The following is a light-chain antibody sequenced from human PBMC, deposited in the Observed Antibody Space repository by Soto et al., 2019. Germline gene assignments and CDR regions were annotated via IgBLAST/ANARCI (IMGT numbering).Light chain of an antibody. CDR1: QTISSW. CDR3: QHSTSYSEA. CDR2: KAS. J-gene: IGKJ1*01. Sequence: DSHRTHSHKNLSGSVGDRVTITCRASQTISSWLAWYQQKPGKAPKLLIYKASTLKSGVPSRFSGSGSGTEFTLTISSLQPDDFATYCCQHSTSYSEAFGQGTKVDIK. V-gene: IGKV1-5*03.